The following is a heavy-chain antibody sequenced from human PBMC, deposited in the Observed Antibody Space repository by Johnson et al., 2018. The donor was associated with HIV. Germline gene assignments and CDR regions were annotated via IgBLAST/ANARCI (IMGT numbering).Heavy chain of an antibody. Sequence: EVQLLESGGGLVQPGGSLRLSCAASGFTFSSYAMSWVRQAPGKGLEWVSAISGSGGSTYYADSVKGRFTISRDDSKSIAYLQMNSLKTEDTAVYYCTGFDSGYAVGDAFDIWGQGTMVTVSS. CDR3: TGFDSGYAVGDAFDI. J-gene: IGHJ3*02. CDR1: GFTFSSYA. CDR2: ISGSGGST. V-gene: IGHV3-23*01. D-gene: IGHD5-12*01.